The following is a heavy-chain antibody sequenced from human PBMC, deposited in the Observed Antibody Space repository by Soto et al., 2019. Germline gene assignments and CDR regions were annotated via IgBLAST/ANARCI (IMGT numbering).Heavy chain of an antibody. V-gene: IGHV4-59*01. CDR3: AREGGGYYSVDY. CDR2: VYDSGYT. D-gene: IGHD1-26*01. J-gene: IGHJ4*02. CDR1: GGSISTYY. Sequence: QVQLQESGPGLVKPSETLSLTCTVSGGSISTYYWSWIRQSPGKGLEWIGYVYDSGYTYYNPSLKSRVSISVDTSKNQFSLKLRSVTAADTAVYYRAREGGGYYSVDYWGQGTLVTVSS.